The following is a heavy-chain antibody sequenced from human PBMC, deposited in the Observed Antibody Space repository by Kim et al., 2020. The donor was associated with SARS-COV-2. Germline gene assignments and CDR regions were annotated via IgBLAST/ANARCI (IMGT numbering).Heavy chain of an antibody. D-gene: IGHD3-10*01. CDR3: ARGTLGSGSYFPFDY. CDR2: IDPSDSYT. Sequence: GESLKISCKGSGYSFTSYWISWVRQMPGKGLEWMGRIDPSDSYTNYSPSFQGHVTISADKSISTAYLQWSSLKASDTAMYYCARGTLGSGSYFPFDYWGQGTLVTVSS. J-gene: IGHJ4*02. CDR1: GYSFTSYW. V-gene: IGHV5-10-1*01.